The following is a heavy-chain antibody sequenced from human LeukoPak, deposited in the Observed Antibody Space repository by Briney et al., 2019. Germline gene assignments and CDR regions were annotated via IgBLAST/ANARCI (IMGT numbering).Heavy chain of an antibody. J-gene: IGHJ4*02. D-gene: IGHD3-10*01. Sequence: GESLKISCKGSGYSFTSYWIGWVRQMPGKGLEWMGIIYPGDSDTRYSPSFQGQVTISAGKSISTAYLQWSSLKASDTAMYYCARLPYGSGSNGYFDYWGQGTLVTVSS. CDR3: ARLPYGSGSNGYFDY. CDR1: GYSFTSYW. CDR2: IYPGDSDT. V-gene: IGHV5-51*01.